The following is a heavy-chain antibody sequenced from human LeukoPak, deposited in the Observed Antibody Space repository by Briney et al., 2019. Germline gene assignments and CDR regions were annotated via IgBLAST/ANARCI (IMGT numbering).Heavy chain of an antibody. Sequence: VASVKVSCKASGGTFSSYAISWVRQAPGQGLEWMGGIIPIFGTANYAQKFQGRVTITTDESTSIAYMELSSLRSEDTAVYYCARGGIAARRGAFDIWGQGTMVTVSS. V-gene: IGHV1-69*05. CDR3: ARGGIAARRGAFDI. J-gene: IGHJ3*02. CDR1: GGTFSSYA. CDR2: IIPIFGTA. D-gene: IGHD6-6*01.